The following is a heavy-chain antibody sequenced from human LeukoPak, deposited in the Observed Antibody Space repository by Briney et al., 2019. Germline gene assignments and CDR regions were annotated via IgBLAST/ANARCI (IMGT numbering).Heavy chain of an antibody. CDR1: GFTVSSNY. J-gene: IGHJ4*02. CDR2: IYSGGST. D-gene: IGHD6-19*01. CDR3: ARGGQWLGIDY. V-gene: IGHV3-53*04. Sequence: GGSLRLSCAASGFTVSSNYMSWVRQAPGKGLEGVSVIYSGGSTYYADSVKGRLTISRHNSKNTLYLQMNSLRAEDTAVYYCARGGQWLGIDYWGQGTLVTVSS.